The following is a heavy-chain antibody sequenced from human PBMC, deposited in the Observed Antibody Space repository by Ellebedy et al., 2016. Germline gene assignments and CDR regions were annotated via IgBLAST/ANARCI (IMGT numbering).Heavy chain of an antibody. J-gene: IGHJ4*02. D-gene: IGHD6-13*01. V-gene: IGHV1-8*01. CDR3: TKTKTYSSSSEPDY. CDR2: TNPNSGNT. Sequence: ASVKVSCKASGYTFTNYDINWVRQATGQGLEWMGWTNPNSGNTGYAQKLQGRVTMTTDTSTSTAYMELRSLRSDDTAVYYCTKTKTYSSSSEPDYWGQGTLVTVSS. CDR1: GYTFTNYD.